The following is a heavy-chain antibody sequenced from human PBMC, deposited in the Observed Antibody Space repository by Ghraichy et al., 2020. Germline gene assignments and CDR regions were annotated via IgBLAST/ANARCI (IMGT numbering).Heavy chain of an antibody. D-gene: IGHD2-15*01. V-gene: IGHV3-30*18. J-gene: IGHJ4*02. Sequence: GGSLRLSCAASGFTFSSYGMHWVRQAPGKGLEWVAVISYDGSNKYYADSVKGRFTISRDNSKNTLYLQMNSLRAEDTAVYYCAKDRLAEGSGLDYWGQGTHVTVSS. CDR2: ISYDGSNK. CDR3: AKDRLAEGSGLDY. CDR1: GFTFSSYG.